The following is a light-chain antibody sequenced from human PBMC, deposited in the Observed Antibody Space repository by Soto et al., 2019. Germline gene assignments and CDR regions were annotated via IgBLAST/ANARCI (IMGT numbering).Light chain of an antibody. J-gene: IGLJ1*01. CDR2: DVS. V-gene: IGLV2-14*03. CDR3: SSYTVSGSYV. Sequence: QSVLTQPASVSGSPGQSITIYCSGTSSDVGRYNAVSWYQQHPGKVPQLMIYDVSIRPSGISDRFSASKSGNMASLTISGLQAEDEADYHCSSYTVSGSYVFGTGTKVTVL. CDR1: SSDVGRYNA.